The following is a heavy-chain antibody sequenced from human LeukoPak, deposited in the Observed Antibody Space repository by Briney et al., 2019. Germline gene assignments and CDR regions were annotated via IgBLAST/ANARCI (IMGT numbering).Heavy chain of an antibody. CDR3: ARDSKDFYGLLDY. J-gene: IGHJ4*02. Sequence: RPGRSLRLSCAASGFTFSSYGMHWVRQAPGKGLEGLAVVSFDGSNDHYADSVKGRFTISRDNSKNTVYLQMTSLRGEDTALYYCARDSKDFYGLLDYWGQGTLVTVSS. CDR1: GFTFSSYG. CDR2: VSFDGSND. D-gene: IGHD2/OR15-2a*01. V-gene: IGHV3-30*03.